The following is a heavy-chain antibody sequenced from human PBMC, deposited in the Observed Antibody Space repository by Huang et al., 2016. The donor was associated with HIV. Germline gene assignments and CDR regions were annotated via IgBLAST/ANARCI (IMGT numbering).Heavy chain of an antibody. V-gene: IGHV3-30*18. Sequence: QVQLVESGGGVVQPGRSLRISCAASGFTFSSYGMHWVRQAPGKGMEWVAGISYDAKTKNYADCVKGRFSISRDNSKTTGYLQLNSRRLEETAVYYCAKGGSAAAVLDFWGQGTLVTVSS. CDR1: GFTFSSYG. D-gene: IGHD6-13*01. J-gene: IGHJ4*02. CDR2: ISYDAKTK. CDR3: AKGGSAAAVLDF.